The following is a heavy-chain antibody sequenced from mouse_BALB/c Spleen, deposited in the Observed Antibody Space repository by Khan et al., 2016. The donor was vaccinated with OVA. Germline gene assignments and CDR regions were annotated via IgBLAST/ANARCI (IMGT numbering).Heavy chain of an antibody. CDR3: ARGSGNSRFAY. Sequence: VQLQESGAELVRPGVSVKISCKGSGYTFTDYAMHWVKQSHAKSLEWIGVISTYYGDADYNQKFKGKATMTVDQSSSTAYMELARLTSEDSASYYCARGSGNSRFAYWGQGTLVTVSA. V-gene: IGHV1S137*01. J-gene: IGHJ3*01. D-gene: IGHD1-3*01. CDR2: ISTYYGDA. CDR1: GYTFTDYA.